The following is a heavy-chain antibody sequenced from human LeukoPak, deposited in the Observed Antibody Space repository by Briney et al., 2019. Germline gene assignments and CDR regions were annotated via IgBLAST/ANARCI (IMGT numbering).Heavy chain of an antibody. CDR1: GGSFSGYY. Sequence: SETLSLTCAVYGGSFSGYYWSWIRQPPGRGLEWIGEINHSGSTNYNPSLKSRVTISVDTSKNQFSLKLSSVTAADTAVYYCARAPERLSAFDIWGQGTMVTVSS. D-gene: IGHD1-1*01. J-gene: IGHJ3*02. CDR3: ARAPERLSAFDI. CDR2: INHSGST. V-gene: IGHV4-34*01.